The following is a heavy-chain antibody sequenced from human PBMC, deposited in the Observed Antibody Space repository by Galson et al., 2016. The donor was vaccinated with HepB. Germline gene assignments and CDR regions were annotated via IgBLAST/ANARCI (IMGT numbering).Heavy chain of an antibody. V-gene: IGHV2-70*01. CDR2: IDWEDDK. CDR3: ARIRRLTYDAFDI. CDR1: GFSLSTSGMC. D-gene: IGHD2/OR15-2a*01. J-gene: IGHJ3*02. Sequence: PALVKPTQTLTLTCTLSGFSLSTSGMCVSWIRQPPGKALEWLALIDWEDDKYYSTSLKTKLNISKDTSKNQVVITMTNMDPVDTATYYCARIRRLTYDAFDIWGQGAMVTVSS.